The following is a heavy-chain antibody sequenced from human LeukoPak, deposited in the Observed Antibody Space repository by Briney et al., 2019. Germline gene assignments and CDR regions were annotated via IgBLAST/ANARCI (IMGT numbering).Heavy chain of an antibody. Sequence: SETLSLTCTVSGYSISNTYYRGWIRQPPGKGLEWIVTIYHSGNTYYKPSLKSRVTISVDTSKNQFSLKLSSVTAADTAIYYCARDSSSDFDYWGQGTLVTVSS. J-gene: IGHJ4*02. CDR1: GYSISNTYY. CDR2: IYHSGNT. D-gene: IGHD6-6*01. CDR3: ARDSSSDFDY. V-gene: IGHV4-38-2*02.